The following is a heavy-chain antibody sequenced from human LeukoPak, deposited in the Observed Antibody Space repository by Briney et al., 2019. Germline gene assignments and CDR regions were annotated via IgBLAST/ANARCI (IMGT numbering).Heavy chain of an antibody. CDR2: IYHRGST. D-gene: IGHD5-18*01. J-gene: IGHJ6*03. CDR3: ARTAVDTFYYMDV. V-gene: IGHV4-4*02. Sequence: SETLSLTCAVSGGSISTSDWWSWVRQSPWKGLEWIGEIYHRGSTNYNPSLKSRVAISVDKSKNQFSLRLSSVTAVDTAVYYCARTAVDTFYYMDVWGKGTTVTVSS. CDR1: GGSISTSDW.